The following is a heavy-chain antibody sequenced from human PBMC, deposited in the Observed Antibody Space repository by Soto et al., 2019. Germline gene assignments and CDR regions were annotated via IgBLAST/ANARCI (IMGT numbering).Heavy chain of an antibody. J-gene: IGHJ4*02. CDR1: GYTFTSYG. CDR2: ISAYNGNT. D-gene: IGHD6-19*01. Sequence: ASVKVSCKASGYTFTSYGISWVRQAPGQGLEWMGWISAYNGNTNYAQKLQGRVTMTTDTSTSTAYMELRSLRSDDTAVYYCARDRTEWLVRQAFDYWGQGTLVTVSS. CDR3: ARDRTEWLVRQAFDY. V-gene: IGHV1-18*04.